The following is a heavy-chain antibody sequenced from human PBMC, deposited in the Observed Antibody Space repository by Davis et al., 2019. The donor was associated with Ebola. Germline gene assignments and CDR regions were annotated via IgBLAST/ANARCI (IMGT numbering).Heavy chain of an antibody. J-gene: IGHJ4*02. D-gene: IGHD2-15*01. CDR1: GFSSSNYW. Sequence: SLKISCAASGFSSSNYWMTWVRQAPGKRLEWLANMLQDGSEKYFLGPVRGRFNISRANARNSFYLQMNGLTAEDTAVYYCARDYSCKLDYWGQGILVTVSS. V-gene: IGHV3-7*01. CDR3: ARDYSCKLDY. CDR2: MLQDGSEK.